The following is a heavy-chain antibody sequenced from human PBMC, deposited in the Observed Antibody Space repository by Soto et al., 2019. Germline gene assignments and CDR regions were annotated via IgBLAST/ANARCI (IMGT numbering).Heavy chain of an antibody. CDR2: IYYSGST. D-gene: IGHD4-17*01. J-gene: IGHJ6*02. V-gene: IGHV4-30-4*01. CDR3: ARDTVQPLWAGYGMDV. Sequence: QVQLQESGPGLVKPSQTLSLTCTVSGGSISSGDYYWSWIRQPPGKGLEWIGYIYYSGSTYYNPSLKSRVTISVDTSKNQFSLKLSSVTAADTAVYYCARDTVQPLWAGYGMDVWGQGTTVTVSS. CDR1: GGSISSGDYY.